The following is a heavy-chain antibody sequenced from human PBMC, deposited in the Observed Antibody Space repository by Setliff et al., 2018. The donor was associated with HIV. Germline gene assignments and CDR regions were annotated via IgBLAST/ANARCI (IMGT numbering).Heavy chain of an antibody. CDR2: IKPDGSEK. D-gene: IGHD3-16*01. CDR3: ARDYVWGRRAFDI. J-gene: IGHJ3*02. Sequence: PGGSLRLSCAASGFTFSNYWMSWVRQTPGKGLEWVANIKPDGSEKYYVDSVKGRFTISRDNAENSLCLQMNSLRAEDTAVYYCARDYVWGRRAFDIWGPGTMVTVSS. CDR1: GFTFSNYW. V-gene: IGHV3-7*01.